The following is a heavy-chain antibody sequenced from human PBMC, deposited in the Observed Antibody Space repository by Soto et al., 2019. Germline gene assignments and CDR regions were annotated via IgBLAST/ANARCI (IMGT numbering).Heavy chain of an antibody. J-gene: IGHJ4*02. CDR1: GGSISSSAYY. D-gene: IGHD4-17*01. CDR3: ARDEDYEGHFDY. Sequence: SETLSLTCTVSGGSISSSAYYWGWIRQSPGRGLEWIGSVYYTGNTYYNPSLKSRVTISIDTSTSTAYMELRSLRSDDTAVYYCARDEDYEGHFDYWGQGTLVTVSS. CDR2: VYYTGNT. V-gene: IGHV4-39*02.